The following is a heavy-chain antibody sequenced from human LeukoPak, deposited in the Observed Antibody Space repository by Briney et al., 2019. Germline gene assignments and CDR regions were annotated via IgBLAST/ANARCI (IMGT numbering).Heavy chain of an antibody. J-gene: IGHJ4*02. CDR2: ISSSGSTI. Sequence: GGSLRLSCAASGFIFGGYAMSWTRQAPGKGLEWVSYISSSGSTIYYADSVKGRFTISRDNAKNSLYLQMNSLRAEDTAVYYCARVPVRKWLTDYWGQGTLVTVSS. CDR1: GFIFGGYA. V-gene: IGHV3-11*01. CDR3: ARVPVRKWLTDY. D-gene: IGHD6-19*01.